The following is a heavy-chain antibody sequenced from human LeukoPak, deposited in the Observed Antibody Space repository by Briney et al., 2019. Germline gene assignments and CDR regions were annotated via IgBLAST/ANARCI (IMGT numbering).Heavy chain of an antibody. J-gene: IGHJ5*02. CDR1: GFTFSDYY. D-gene: IGHD3-22*01. V-gene: IGHV3-11*01. Sequence: GGSLRLSCAASGFTFSDYYMSWIRQAPGKGLEGVSYISSSGSTIYYTDSVKGRFTISRDNAKNSLYLQMNSLRAEDTAVYYCARGQTYYYDSSGYYPWGQGTLVTVSS. CDR3: ARGQTYYYDSSGYYP. CDR2: ISSSGSTI.